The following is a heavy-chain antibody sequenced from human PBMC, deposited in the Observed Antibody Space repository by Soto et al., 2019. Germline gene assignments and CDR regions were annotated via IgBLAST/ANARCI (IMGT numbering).Heavy chain of an antibody. Sequence: NLSETLSVNSVVSGDCISSDYYWGFIRQPPGKGPEWIGNGFHRGTTYYNPSLKSRVVISVDTSKNEFSLRLDTVTAADTAVYYCARVDSPYYYNSSGYFTYWGPGIPVTVSS. D-gene: IGHD3-22*01. J-gene: IGHJ4*02. CDR3: ARVDSPYYYNSSGYFTY. CDR2: GFHRGTT. CDR1: GDCISSDYY. V-gene: IGHV4-38-2*01.